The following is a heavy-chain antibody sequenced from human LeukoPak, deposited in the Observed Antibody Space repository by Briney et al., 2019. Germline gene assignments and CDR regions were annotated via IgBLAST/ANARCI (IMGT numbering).Heavy chain of an antibody. CDR1: GFTFSSYG. CDR3: ARDISNYDILTGYPFNQYYYGMDV. J-gene: IGHJ6*02. CDR2: IWYDGSNK. Sequence: PGGSLRLSCAASGFTFSSYGMHWVRQAPGKGLEWVAVIWYDGSNKCYADSVKGRFTISRDNSKNTLYPQMNSLRAEDTAVYYCARDISNYDILTGYPFNQYYYGMDVWGQGTTVTVSS. V-gene: IGHV3-33*01. D-gene: IGHD3-9*01.